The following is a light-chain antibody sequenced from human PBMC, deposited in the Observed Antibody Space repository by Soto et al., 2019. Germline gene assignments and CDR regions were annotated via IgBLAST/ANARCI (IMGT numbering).Light chain of an antibody. J-gene: IGKJ1*01. CDR1: QSVGSN. V-gene: IGKV3-15*01. CDR2: GAS. CDR3: QHYNACLRT. Sequence: EILMTQSPATLSVSPGEGATLSCRASQSVGSNLAWYQQTPGQTPRLLIYGASTMATGIPARFSGSGSGTEFTLTISSLQSEDFAVYYCQHYNACLRTFGQGTKVEVK.